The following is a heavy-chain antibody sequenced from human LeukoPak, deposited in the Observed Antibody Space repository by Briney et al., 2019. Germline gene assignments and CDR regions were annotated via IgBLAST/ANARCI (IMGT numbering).Heavy chain of an antibody. Sequence: GRSLRLSCAASGFTFSSYGMHWVRQAPGKGLEWVAVIWYDGSNKYYADSVKGRFTISRDNSKNTLYLQMNSLRAEDTAVYYCAKGSGWYYYYYMDVWGKGTTVTVSS. D-gene: IGHD3-3*01. V-gene: IGHV3-33*06. CDR1: GFTFSSYG. J-gene: IGHJ6*03. CDR2: IWYDGSNK. CDR3: AKGSGWYYYYYMDV.